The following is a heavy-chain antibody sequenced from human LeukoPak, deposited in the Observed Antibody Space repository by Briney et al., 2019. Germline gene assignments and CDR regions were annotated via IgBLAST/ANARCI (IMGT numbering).Heavy chain of an antibody. Sequence: GGSLRLSCAASGFTFSDYYMTWIRQAPGKGLEWVSYISSSGSIIYYADSVKGRFIISRDNAKNSLYLQMNSLRAEDTAVYFCARVGYDSSGRFDYWGQGTLVTGSS. CDR2: ISSSGSII. D-gene: IGHD3-22*01. V-gene: IGHV3-11*04. CDR3: ARVGYDSSGRFDY. CDR1: GFTFSDYY. J-gene: IGHJ4*02.